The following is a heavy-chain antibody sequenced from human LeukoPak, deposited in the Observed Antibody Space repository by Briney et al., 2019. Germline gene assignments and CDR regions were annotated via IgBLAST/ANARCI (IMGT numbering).Heavy chain of an antibody. Sequence: GGSLRLSCAASGFTFNSYAMSWVRQAPGKGLEWVSAIRGSGGGTYYADSVKGRFTISRDNSKNTLYLQMNSLRDEDTALYYCAKAGIGVVSYFDYWGQGTLVTVSS. D-gene: IGHD6-19*01. CDR2: IRGSGGGT. CDR3: AKAGIGVVSYFDY. V-gene: IGHV3-23*01. CDR1: GFTFNSYA. J-gene: IGHJ4*02.